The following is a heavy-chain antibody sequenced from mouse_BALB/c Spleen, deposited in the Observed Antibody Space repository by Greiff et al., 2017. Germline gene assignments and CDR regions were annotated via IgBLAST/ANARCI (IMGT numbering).Heavy chain of an antibody. D-gene: IGHD2-1*01. CDR2: ISNGGGST. CDR3: ARRYGNSLAMDY. V-gene: IGHV5-12-2*01. Sequence: EVQRVESGGGLVQPGGSLKLSCAASGFTFSSYTMSWVRQTPEKRLEWVAYISNGGGSTYYPDTVKGRFTISRDNAKNTLYLQMSSLKSEDTAMYYCARRYGNSLAMDYWGQGTSVTVSS. J-gene: IGHJ4*01. CDR1: GFTFSSYT.